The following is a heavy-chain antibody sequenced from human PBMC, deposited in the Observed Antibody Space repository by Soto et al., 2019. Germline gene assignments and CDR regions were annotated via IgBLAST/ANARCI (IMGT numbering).Heavy chain of an antibody. CDR2: ISGSGGST. J-gene: IGHJ4*02. D-gene: IGHD3-3*01. V-gene: IGHV3-23*01. Sequence: GGSLRLSCAASGFTFSSYAMSWVRQAPGKGLEWVSAISGSGGSTYYADSVKGRFTISRDNSKNTLYLQMNGLRAEDTAVYYCAKMSTIFGVVIGPFDYWGQGTLVTVSS. CDR3: AKMSTIFGVVIGPFDY. CDR1: GFTFSSYA.